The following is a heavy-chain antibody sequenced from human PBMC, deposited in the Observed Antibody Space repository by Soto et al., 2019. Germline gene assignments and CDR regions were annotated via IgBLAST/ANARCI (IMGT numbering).Heavy chain of an antibody. CDR3: ARPRLVVVAARAGWFYP. CDR2: IYDSGST. D-gene: IGHD2-15*01. J-gene: IGHJ5*02. Sequence: SETLSLTCPVSGGSISSSSYYWGWLLHPPWKGLEWIGSIYDSGSTYYNPSLKSRVTISVDTYKTQFSLKLSPVTAADTAVYYCARPRLVVVAARAGWFYPWGQRTLVCVSS. CDR1: GGSISSSSYY. V-gene: IGHV4-39*01.